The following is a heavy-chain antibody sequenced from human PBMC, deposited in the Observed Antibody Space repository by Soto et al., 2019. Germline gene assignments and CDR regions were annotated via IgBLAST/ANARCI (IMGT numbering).Heavy chain of an antibody. CDR3: ARADGCSGGSCYPRGMDV. CDR1: GYTFTGYY. V-gene: IGHV1-2*04. Sequence: ASVKVSCKASGYTFTGYYMHWVRQAPGQGLEWMGWINPNSGGTNYAQKVQGWVTMTRDTSISTAYMEWGRLRSDDTAVYYCARADGCSGGSCYPRGMDVWGQGTTGTASS. J-gene: IGHJ6*02. D-gene: IGHD2-15*01. CDR2: INPNSGGT.